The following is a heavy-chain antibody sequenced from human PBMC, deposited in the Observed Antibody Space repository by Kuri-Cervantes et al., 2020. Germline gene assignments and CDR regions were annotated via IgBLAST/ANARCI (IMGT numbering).Heavy chain of an antibody. Sequence: GESLKISCAASGFTFSSYSMNWVRQAPGKGLEWVSSISSSSSYIYYADSVKGRFTISRDNAKNSLYLQMNSLRAEDTAVYYCARDAVDAFDIWGQGTMVTVPS. CDR1: GFTFSSYS. V-gene: IGHV3-21*01. D-gene: IGHD4-17*01. CDR2: ISSSSSYI. CDR3: ARDAVDAFDI. J-gene: IGHJ3*02.